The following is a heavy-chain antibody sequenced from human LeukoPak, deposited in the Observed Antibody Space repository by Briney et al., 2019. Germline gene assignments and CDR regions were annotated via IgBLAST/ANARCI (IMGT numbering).Heavy chain of an antibody. CDR1: GSTVITNNV. Sequence: GGPRRLSFPAPGSTVITNNVITWVGKAPGKGLEGAPPIPVIVVSTYSADSVKGRFTISRDNSKNTLFLQMTSLRAEDTAVYYCSKGSSRPTTSSWYDFDYWGQGTLVTVSS. CDR3: SKGSSRPTTSSWYDFDY. V-gene: IGHV3-23*01. D-gene: IGHD6-13*01. CDR2: IPVIVVST. J-gene: IGHJ4*02.